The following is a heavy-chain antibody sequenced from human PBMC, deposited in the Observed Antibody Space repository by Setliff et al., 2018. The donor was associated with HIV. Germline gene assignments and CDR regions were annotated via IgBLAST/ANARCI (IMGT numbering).Heavy chain of an antibody. CDR2: ISGSGGYS. CDR1: GFTLSNYA. CDR3: AKDRGDYDFWSGYYVY. J-gene: IGHJ4*02. V-gene: IGHV3-23*01. Sequence: QPGGSLRLSCAASGFTLSNYAMSWVRQAPGKGLEWVSGISGSGGYSYYADSVQGRFTISSDNSKNMLYLQMSSLRAEDTAVYYCAKDRGDYDFWSGYYVYWGQGTPVTVSS. D-gene: IGHD3-3*01.